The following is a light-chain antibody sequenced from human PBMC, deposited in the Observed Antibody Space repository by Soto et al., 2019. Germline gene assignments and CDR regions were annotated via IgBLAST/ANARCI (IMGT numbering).Light chain of an antibody. Sequence: EIVMTQSPATLSVSPGERATLSCRASQSVSSNLAWYQKKPGQAPRLLIYGASTRATGIPARFSGSVSATEFTLTISRLQSGDFAVYYCQQYNIWTPWTFGQGTKVEIK. CDR3: QQYNIWTPWT. V-gene: IGKV3-15*01. J-gene: IGKJ1*01. CDR2: GAS. CDR1: QSVSSN.